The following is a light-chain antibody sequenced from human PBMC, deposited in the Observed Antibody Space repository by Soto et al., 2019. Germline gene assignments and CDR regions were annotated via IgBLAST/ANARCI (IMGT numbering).Light chain of an antibody. CDR3: MQALQTPWT. Sequence: DIVMTQSPLSLPVTPGEPASISCRSSQSLLHRNGYNYLDWYLQKPGQSPQLLIYLHSNRAAGVPDRFSGSGSGTDFTLKISRVEAEDVGVYYCMQALQTPWTFGQGTKVEIK. J-gene: IGKJ1*01. V-gene: IGKV2-28*01. CDR1: QSLLHRNGYNY. CDR2: LHS.